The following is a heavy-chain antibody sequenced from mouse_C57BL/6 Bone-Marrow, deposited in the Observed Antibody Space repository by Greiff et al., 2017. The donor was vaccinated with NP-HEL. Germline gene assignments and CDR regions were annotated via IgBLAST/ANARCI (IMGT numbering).Heavy chain of an antibody. CDR1: GYTFTSYG. V-gene: IGHV1-81*01. Sequence: QQSGAELARPGASVKLSCKASGYTFTSYGISWVKQRTGQGLEWIGEIYPRSGNTYYNEKFKGKATLTADKSSSTAYMELRSLTSEDSAVYFCPYYSNYFDYWGQGTTLTVSS. D-gene: IGHD2-5*01. CDR3: PYYSNYFDY. CDR2: IYPRSGNT. J-gene: IGHJ2*01.